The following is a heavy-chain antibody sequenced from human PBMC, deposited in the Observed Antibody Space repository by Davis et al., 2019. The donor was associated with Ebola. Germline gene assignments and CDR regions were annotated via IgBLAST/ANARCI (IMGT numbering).Heavy chain of an antibody. CDR3: VAGADRNAFDI. D-gene: IGHD1-14*01. J-gene: IGHJ3*02. CDR1: GGTFSSYT. Sequence: SVKVSCKASGGTFSSYTISWVRQAPGQGLEWMGRIIPILGIANYAQKFQGRVTITADKSTSTAYMELSSLRSEDTAVYYCVAGADRNAFDIWGQGTMVTVSS. CDR2: IIPILGIA. V-gene: IGHV1-69*02.